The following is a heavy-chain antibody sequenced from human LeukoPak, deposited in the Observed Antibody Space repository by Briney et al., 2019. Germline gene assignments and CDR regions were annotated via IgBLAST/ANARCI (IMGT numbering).Heavy chain of an antibody. CDR1: GGSISSYY. CDR3: ARVYDSSGYYPFFDY. D-gene: IGHD3-22*01. CDR2: IYHSGST. J-gene: IGHJ4*02. Sequence: SETLSLTCTVSGGSISSYYWNWIRQPPGKGLEWIGSIYHSGSTYYNPSLKSRVTISVDTSKNQFSLKLSSVTAADTAVYYCARVYDSSGYYPFFDYWGQGTLVTVSS. V-gene: IGHV4-38-2*02.